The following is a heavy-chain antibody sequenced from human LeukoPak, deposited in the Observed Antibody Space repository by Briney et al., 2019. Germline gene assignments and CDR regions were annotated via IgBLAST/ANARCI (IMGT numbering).Heavy chain of an antibody. CDR3: AKVAIAVAGYPDY. D-gene: IGHD6-19*01. V-gene: IGHV3-23*01. J-gene: IGHJ4*02. CDR1: GLTFGHYG. Sequence: PGGFLRLSCTAPGLTFGHYGMPTCRQAPGKGLARVSVTIRGGGSTYYADSVKGRFTISRDNSKNTLYLQMNSLRAEDTAVYYCAKVAIAVAGYPDYWGQGTLVTVSS. CDR2: TIRGGGST.